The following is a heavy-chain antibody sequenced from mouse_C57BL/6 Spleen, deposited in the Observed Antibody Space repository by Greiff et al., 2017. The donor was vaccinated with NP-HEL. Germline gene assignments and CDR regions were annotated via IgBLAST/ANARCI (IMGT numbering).Heavy chain of an antibody. D-gene: IGHD2-1*01. Sequence: VQLQQSGAELVRPGASVKLSCTASGFNIKDDYMHWVKQRPEQGLEWIGWIDPENGDTEYASKFQGKATITADTSSNTAYLQLSSLTSEDTAVYYCTTSGYYGNLGYWGQGTTLTVSS. CDR2: IDPENGDT. J-gene: IGHJ2*01. CDR1: GFNIKDDY. CDR3: TTSGYYGNLGY. V-gene: IGHV14-4*01.